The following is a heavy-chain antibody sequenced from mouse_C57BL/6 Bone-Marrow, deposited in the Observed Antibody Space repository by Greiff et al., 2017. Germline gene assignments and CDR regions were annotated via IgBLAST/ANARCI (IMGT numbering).Heavy chain of an antibody. Sequence: VKLMESGPGLVQPSQSLSITCTVSGFSLTSYGVHWVRQSPGKGLEWLGVIWSGGSTDYNAACISRVSLSKDNSKSQVFFKMNSRKAEDAAIYYCAETAYYSPWFAYWGQGTLVTVSA. CDR3: AETAYYSPWFAY. CDR2: IWSGGST. CDR1: GFSLTSYG. V-gene: IGHV2-2*01. D-gene: IGHD2-12*01. J-gene: IGHJ3*01.